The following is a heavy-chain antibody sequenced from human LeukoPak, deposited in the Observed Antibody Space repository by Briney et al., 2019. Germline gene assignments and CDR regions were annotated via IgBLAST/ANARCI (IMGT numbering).Heavy chain of an antibody. Sequence: PSETLSLTCTVSGASISSYYWNWIRQPAGKGLEWIGRIHTSGSTNYNPSLKSRLTMSVDTSKNQFSLKLNSVTAADTAVYFCARSSGQLRFDYWGREPWSPSPQ. CDR3: ARSSGQLRFDY. V-gene: IGHV4-4*07. CDR2: IHTSGST. J-gene: IGHJ4*02. D-gene: IGHD3-10*01. CDR1: GASISSYY.